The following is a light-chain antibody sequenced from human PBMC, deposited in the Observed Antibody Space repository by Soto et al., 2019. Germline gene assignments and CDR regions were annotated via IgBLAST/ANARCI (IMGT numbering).Light chain of an antibody. V-gene: IGKV1-5*03. CDR3: QQYDTYPWT. CDR2: KAS. J-gene: IGKJ1*01. Sequence: DIQMTQSPSTLSASVGDRVTITCRASQNIKSWLAWYQQKPGEAPEVLMYKASSLESGVPSRFSGSGSGTEFTLTISSLQPDDFATYYCQQYDTYPWTFGQGTKVEI. CDR1: QNIKSW.